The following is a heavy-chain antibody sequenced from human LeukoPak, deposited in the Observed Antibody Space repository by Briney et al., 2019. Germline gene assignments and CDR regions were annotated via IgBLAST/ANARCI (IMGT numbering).Heavy chain of an antibody. V-gene: IGHV3-48*03. CDR3: ARIAVAGTFDY. CDR1: GFTFSSYE. J-gene: IGHJ4*02. CDR2: ISSSGSTI. Sequence: PGGSLRLSCAASGFTFSSYEMNRVRQAPGKGLEWVSYISSSGSTIYYADPVKGRFTISRDNAKNSLYLQMNSLRAEDTAVYYCARIAVAGTFDYWGQGTLVTVSS. D-gene: IGHD6-19*01.